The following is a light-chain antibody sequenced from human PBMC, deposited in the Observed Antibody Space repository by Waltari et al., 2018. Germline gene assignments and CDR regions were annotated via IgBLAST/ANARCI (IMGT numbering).Light chain of an antibody. CDR3: QQYDDWPLT. Sequence: EIVMTQSPATLSGSPGERVTFSCRASQSVSSSLAWYQQKPGQAPRLLIYGESTRATGIPGRFSGSGSGTEFTLTISSLQSEDFAVYYCQQYDDWPLTFGGGTKVQIK. J-gene: IGKJ4*01. CDR1: QSVSSS. V-gene: IGKV3-15*01. CDR2: GES.